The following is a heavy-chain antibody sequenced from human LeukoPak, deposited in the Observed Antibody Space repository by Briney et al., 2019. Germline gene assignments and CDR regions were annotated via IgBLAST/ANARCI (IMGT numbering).Heavy chain of an antibody. CDR2: IYYSGST. V-gene: IGHV4-59*01. J-gene: IGHJ4*02. D-gene: IGHD5-24*01. Sequence: SETLSLTCTVSGGSISSYYWSWIRQPPGKGLEWIGYIYYSGSTNYNPSLKSRVTISVDTSKNQFSLKLSSVTAADTAVYYCARDHGSGGYNYFFYWGQGTLVTVSS. CDR1: GGSISSYY. CDR3: ARDHGSGGYNYFFY.